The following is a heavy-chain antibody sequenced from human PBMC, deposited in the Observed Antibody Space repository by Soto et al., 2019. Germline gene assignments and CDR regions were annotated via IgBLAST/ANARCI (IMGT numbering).Heavy chain of an antibody. V-gene: IGHV3-23*01. CDR2: ISGSGGST. J-gene: IGHJ4*02. Sequence: GGSLRLSCAASGFTFSSYAMSWVRQAPGKGLEWVSAISGSGGSTYYADSVKGRFTISRDNSKNTLYLQMNSLRAEDTAVYYCAKGRYFDWLLYPDYWGQGTLVTVSS. CDR3: AKGRYFDWLLYPDY. D-gene: IGHD3-9*01. CDR1: GFTFSSYA.